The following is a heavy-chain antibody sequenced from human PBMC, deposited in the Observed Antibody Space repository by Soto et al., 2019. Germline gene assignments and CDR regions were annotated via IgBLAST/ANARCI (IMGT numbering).Heavy chain of an antibody. D-gene: IGHD3-10*01. CDR3: ARVSYAYGSGSSSDY. CDR1: GGSISSGDYY. CDR2: IFYSGST. V-gene: IGHV4-30-4*01. Sequence: QVQLQESGPGLVKPSQTLSLTCTVSGGSISSGDYYWNWIRQPPGKGLEWIGYIFYSGSTYYNPSLKSRITRSVATSKNQFSLKLSSVTAADTAVYYCARVSYAYGSGSSSDYWGQGTLVTVSS. J-gene: IGHJ4*02.